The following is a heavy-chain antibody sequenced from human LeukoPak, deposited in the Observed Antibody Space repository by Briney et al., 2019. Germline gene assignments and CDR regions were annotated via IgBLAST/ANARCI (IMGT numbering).Heavy chain of an antibody. CDR1: GGSFSGYY. V-gene: IGHV4-34*01. Sequence: SETVSLTCAVYGGSFSGYYWSWIRQPPGKGLEWIGEINHSGSTNYNPSLKSRVTISVDTSKNQFSLKLSSVTAADTAVYYCARAPPVLPGGNWFDPWGQGTLVTVSS. CDR2: INHSGST. D-gene: IGHD2-2*01. CDR3: ARAPPVLPGGNWFDP. J-gene: IGHJ5*02.